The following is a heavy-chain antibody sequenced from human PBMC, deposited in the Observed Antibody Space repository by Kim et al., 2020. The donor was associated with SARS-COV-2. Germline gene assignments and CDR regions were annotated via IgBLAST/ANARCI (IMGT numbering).Heavy chain of an antibody. J-gene: IGHJ6*02. CDR3: AKDRVVVAATPTDYYYYGMDV. CDR2: ISWNSGSI. CDR1: GFTFDDYA. Sequence: GGSLRLSCAASGFTFDDYAMHWVRQAPGKGLEWVSGISWNSGSIGYADSVKGRFTISRDNAKNSLYLQMNSLRAEDTALYYCAKDRVVVAATPTDYYYYGMDVWGQGTTVTVSS. V-gene: IGHV3-9*01. D-gene: IGHD2-15*01.